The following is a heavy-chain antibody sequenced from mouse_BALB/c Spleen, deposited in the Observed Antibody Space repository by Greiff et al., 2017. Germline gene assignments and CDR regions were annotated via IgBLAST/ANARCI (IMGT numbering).Heavy chain of an antibody. CDR2: ISYSGST. D-gene: IGHD3-1*01. CDR1: GDSITSGY. J-gene: IGHJ4*01. V-gene: IGHV3-8*02. CDR3: AGARATFYAMDY. Sequence: EVQLVESGPSLVKPSQTLSLTCSVTGDSITSGYWNWIRKFPGNKLEYMGYISYSGSTYYNPSLKSRISITRDTSKNQYYLQLNSVTTEDTATYYCAGARATFYAMDYWGQGTSVTVSS.